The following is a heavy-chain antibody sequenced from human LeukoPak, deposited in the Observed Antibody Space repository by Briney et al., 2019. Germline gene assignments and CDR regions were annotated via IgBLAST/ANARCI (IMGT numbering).Heavy chain of an antibody. Sequence: SETLSLTCAVYGGSFRGYYWSWIRQPPGKGLEWVGEINHSGSTNYNPSLKSRVTTSVDTSKNQFSLKLSSVTAADTAVYYCARSRLICSSTSCYSFWFDPWGQGTLVTVSS. J-gene: IGHJ5*02. CDR1: GGSFRGYY. D-gene: IGHD2-2*01. CDR2: INHSGST. V-gene: IGHV4-34*01. CDR3: ARSRLICSSTSCYSFWFDP.